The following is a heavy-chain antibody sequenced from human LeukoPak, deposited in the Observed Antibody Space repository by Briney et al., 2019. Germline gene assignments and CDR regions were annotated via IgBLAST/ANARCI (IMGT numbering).Heavy chain of an antibody. Sequence: PGGSLRLSCGASGFTFSRYDMNWVRQAAGKGLEWISYISSSGNIIYYADSMKGRFTVSRDNAKNSLYLQINSLSAEDTAVYYCASDPISYCYYMDVWGKGTSVIVSS. CDR3: ASDPISYCYYMDV. CDR1: GFTFSRYD. CDR2: ISSSGNII. V-gene: IGHV3-48*03. J-gene: IGHJ6*03.